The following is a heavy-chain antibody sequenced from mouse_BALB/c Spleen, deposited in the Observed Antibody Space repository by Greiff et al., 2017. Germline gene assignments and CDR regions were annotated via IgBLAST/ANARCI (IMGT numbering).Heavy chain of an antibody. Sequence: VHLVESGAELMKPGASVKISCKATGYTFSSYWIEWVKQRPGHGLEWIGEILPGSGSTNYNEKFKGKATFTADTSSNTAYMQLSSLTSEDSAVYYCARKSYYGYDGAWFATGAKGLWSLSLQ. CDR2: ILPGSGST. D-gene: IGHD2-2*01. CDR1: GYTFSSYW. V-gene: IGHV1-9*01. J-gene: IGHJ3*01. CDR3: ARKSYYGYDGAWFAT.